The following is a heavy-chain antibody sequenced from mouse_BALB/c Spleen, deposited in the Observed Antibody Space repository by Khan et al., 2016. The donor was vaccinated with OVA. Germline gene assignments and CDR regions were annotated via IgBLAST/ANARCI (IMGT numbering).Heavy chain of an antibody. CDR3: VRNGAYHRNDGCLAS. J-gene: IGHJ3*01. V-gene: IGHV1-4*01. CDR1: GYTFTSYT. Sequence: VQLQQSGAELARPGASVKMSCKASGYTFTSYTIHWIKKRPGQGLEWIGYINPSNGYTNYNQKFKDKATLTTDKSSTTAYLQLSSLTSDDSAVYNCVRNGAYHRNDGCLASWGQGTLVTVPA. CDR2: INPSNGYT. D-gene: IGHD2-14*01.